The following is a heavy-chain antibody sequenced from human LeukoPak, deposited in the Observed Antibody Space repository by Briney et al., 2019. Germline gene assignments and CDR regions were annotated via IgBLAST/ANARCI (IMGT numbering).Heavy chain of an antibody. Sequence: SETLSLTCMVSGGSISSYYWSWIRQPPGKGLEWIGYIYYSGGTNYNPSLKSRVTISVDTSKKQLSLRLSSVTAADTAVYYCARVSDPYYFDYWGQGTLVTVSS. CDR2: IYYSGGT. J-gene: IGHJ4*02. V-gene: IGHV4-59*01. CDR1: GGSISSYY. CDR3: ARVSDPYYFDY.